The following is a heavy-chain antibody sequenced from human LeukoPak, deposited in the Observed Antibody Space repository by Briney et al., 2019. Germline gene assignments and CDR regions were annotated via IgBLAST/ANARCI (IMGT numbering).Heavy chain of an antibody. V-gene: IGHV1-69*01. Sequence: SCKXSXGXFXSYDXSWVGQAPGQGLXWMGGIIPIFGTANYAQKFQGRVTITADESTSTAYMELSSLRSEDTAVYYCASTASVQPSFFDYWGQGTLVTVSS. D-gene: IGHD3-16*02. CDR3: ASTASVQPSFFDY. CDR2: IIPIFGTA. J-gene: IGHJ4*02. CDR1: XGXFXSYD.